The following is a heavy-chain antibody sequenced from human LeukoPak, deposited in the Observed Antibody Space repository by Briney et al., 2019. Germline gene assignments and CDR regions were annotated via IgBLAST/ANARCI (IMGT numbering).Heavy chain of an antibody. V-gene: IGHV1-2*02. Sequence: ASVKVSCKASGFTFTDYYMHWVRQAPGQGLEWMGWINLNSGATGSAQKFQGSVTMTRDTSISTAYMELSRLRSDGTAVFYCARALGSGSYYQAYWGQGTLVTVSS. CDR2: INLNSGAT. CDR3: ARALGSGSYYQAY. D-gene: IGHD3-10*01. J-gene: IGHJ4*02. CDR1: GFTFTDYY.